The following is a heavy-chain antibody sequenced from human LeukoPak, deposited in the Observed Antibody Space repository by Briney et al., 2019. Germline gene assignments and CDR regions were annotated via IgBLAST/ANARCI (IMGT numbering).Heavy chain of an antibody. CDR1: GGSFSGYY. Sequence: SETLSLTCAVYGGSFSGYYWSWIRQPPGKGLEWIGEINHSGSTNYNPSPKSRVTISVDTSKNQFSLKLSSVTAADTAVYYCAREVIVVVPAAIYVDYWGQGTLVTVSS. CDR3: AREVIVVVPAAIYVDY. CDR2: INHSGST. D-gene: IGHD2-2*01. V-gene: IGHV4-34*01. J-gene: IGHJ4*02.